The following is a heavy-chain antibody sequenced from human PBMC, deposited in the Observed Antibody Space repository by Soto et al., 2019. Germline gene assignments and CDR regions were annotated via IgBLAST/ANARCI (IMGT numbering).Heavy chain of an antibody. Sequence: EVQLVESGGGLVQPGGSLRLSCAASGFTVSSNYMSWVRQAPGKGLEWVSVIYSGGSTYYADSVKGRFTISRDNSKDNLYLQTNSLRAGDTAVYYCAKDYPLSLTEGYYYYYYGMDVWGQGTTVTVSS. CDR3: AKDYPLSLTEGYYYYYYGMDV. D-gene: IGHD3-16*02. CDR1: GFTVSSNY. CDR2: IYSGGST. V-gene: IGHV3-66*01. J-gene: IGHJ6*02.